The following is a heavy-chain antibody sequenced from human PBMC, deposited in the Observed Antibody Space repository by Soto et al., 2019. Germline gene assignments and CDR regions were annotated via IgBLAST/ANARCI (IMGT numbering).Heavy chain of an antibody. CDR1: GYTFTGYY. D-gene: IGHD5-12*01. CDR2: INPNSGGT. Sequence: QVQLVQSGAEVKKPGASVKVSCKASGYTFTGYYMHWVRQAPGQGLEWMGGINPNSGGTNYAQKFRGWVTMTRDTYISTAYMELSRLRSDDTAVYYCARSPHSGYDPIDYWGQGTLGTVSS. V-gene: IGHV1-2*04. CDR3: ARSPHSGYDPIDY. J-gene: IGHJ4*02.